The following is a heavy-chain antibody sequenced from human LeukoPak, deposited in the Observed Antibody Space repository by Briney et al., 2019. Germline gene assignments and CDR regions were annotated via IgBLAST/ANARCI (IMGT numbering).Heavy chain of an antibody. CDR3: AREGPIVY. V-gene: IGHV3-66*03. Sequence: GGCLRLSCAASGFTVSSNHINWVRQAPGKGLEWVAIVYSNGSAYYADSVKDRFTISTDNSKNTVYLQMNSLRAADTAVYYCAREGPIVYWGQGTLVTVSS. D-gene: IGHD3-16*02. CDR1: GFTVSSNH. J-gene: IGHJ4*02. CDR2: VYSNGSA.